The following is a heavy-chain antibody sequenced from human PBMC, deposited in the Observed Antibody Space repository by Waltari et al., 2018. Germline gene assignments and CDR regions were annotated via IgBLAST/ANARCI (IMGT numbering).Heavy chain of an antibody. CDR1: GFSLSTSGMC. Sequence: QVTLRESGPALVKPTLTLTLTCTSSGFSLSTSGMCVSWIRQPPGKSLEWLALIDWDDDKYYRTSLKTRLTISKDTSKNQVVLTMSNMDPVDTATYYCARALGWELLYGMDVWGQGTTVTVSS. CDR2: IDWDDDK. D-gene: IGHD1-26*01. CDR3: ARALGWELLYGMDV. J-gene: IGHJ6*02. V-gene: IGHV2-70*01.